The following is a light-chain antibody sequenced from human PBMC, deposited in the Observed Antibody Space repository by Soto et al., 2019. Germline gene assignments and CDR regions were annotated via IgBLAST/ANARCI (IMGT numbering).Light chain of an antibody. J-gene: IGKJ4*01. Sequence: EMGRTQSPATLSVSPGERATLSCRASQSVGSSLAWYQHKPGQSPRLLIYGPSSRATGIPARFSGSGSGTEFTLTISSLQSEDFAVYYCQQYNNWPLTFGGGTKV. CDR2: GPS. V-gene: IGKV3-15*01. CDR3: QQYNNWPLT. CDR1: QSVGSS.